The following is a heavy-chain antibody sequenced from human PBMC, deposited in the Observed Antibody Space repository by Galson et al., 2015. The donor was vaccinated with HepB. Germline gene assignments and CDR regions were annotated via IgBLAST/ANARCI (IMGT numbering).Heavy chain of an antibody. CDR3: ASDKDRSLLSPLYY. CDR1: GFTVSTNY. D-gene: IGHD2/OR15-2a*01. J-gene: IGHJ4*02. Sequence: SLRLSCAVSGFTVSTNYMSWVRQAPGKGLEWVSVIYAGGSTYYADPVKGRFTISRDDSKNTPYLQMNSLRAEDTAVYYCASDKDRSLLSPLYYWGQGTLVSVSS. V-gene: IGHV3-53*01. CDR2: IYAGGST.